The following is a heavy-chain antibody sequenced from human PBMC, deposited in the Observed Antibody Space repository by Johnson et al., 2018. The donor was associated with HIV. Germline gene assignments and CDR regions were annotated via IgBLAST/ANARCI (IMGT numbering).Heavy chain of an antibody. V-gene: IGHV3-9*01. D-gene: IGHD6-6*01. CDR3: AKAIAARPSGAFDI. J-gene: IGHJ3*02. CDR2: ISWNSGSI. CDR1: GFTFDDYA. Sequence: VQLVESGGGLVQPGRSLRLSCAPSGFTFDDYAMHWVRQAPGKGLEWVSGISWNSGSIGYADSVKGRFTISRDNAKNSLYLQMNSLRAEDTALYYCAKAIAARPSGAFDIWGQGTMVTVSS.